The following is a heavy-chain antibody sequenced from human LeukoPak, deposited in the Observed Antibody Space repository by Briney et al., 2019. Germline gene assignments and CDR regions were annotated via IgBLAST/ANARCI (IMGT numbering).Heavy chain of an antibody. D-gene: IGHD2-15*01. Sequence: AAVKVSCKASGDTFTGHYMYWVRQARGQGVEWMGRINPKSGGANYAQKSRGRVTMTRYTSISTAYMQLSRLRSDDTAVYYCARNVSRSGFDPWGQGTLVTVSS. CDR1: GDTFTGHY. CDR2: INPKSGGA. CDR3: ARNVSRSGFDP. J-gene: IGHJ5*02. V-gene: IGHV1-2*06.